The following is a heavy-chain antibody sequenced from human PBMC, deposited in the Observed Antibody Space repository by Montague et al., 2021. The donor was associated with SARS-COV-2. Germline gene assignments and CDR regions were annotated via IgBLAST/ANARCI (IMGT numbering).Heavy chain of an antibody. CDR3: ARDIWEPEVRSRGWFDP. CDR1: GGSISDNNW. J-gene: IGHJ5*02. V-gene: IGHV4-4*02. Sequence: SETLSLTCGVSGGSISDNNWWSWVRQSPETGLEWIGEISLGEHTDYNPSLKSRVTISLDKSKNQFSLTLTSVTAADTAVYYCARDIWEPEVRSRGWFDPWGQGILVTVSS. D-gene: IGHD1-26*01. CDR2: ISLGEHT.